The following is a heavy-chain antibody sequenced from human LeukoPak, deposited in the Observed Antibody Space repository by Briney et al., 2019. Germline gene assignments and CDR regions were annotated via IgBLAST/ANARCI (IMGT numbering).Heavy chain of an antibody. V-gene: IGHV1-18*01. J-gene: IGHJ3*02. Sequence: ASVKVSCKASGYTFTSYGISWVRQAPGQGLEWMGWISAYNGNTNYAQKLQGGVTMTTDTSTSTAYMELRSLRSDDTAVYYCARGSTIFGVVSRAAFDIWGQGTMVTVSS. CDR1: GYTFTSYG. CDR3: ARGSTIFGVVSRAAFDI. CDR2: ISAYNGNT. D-gene: IGHD3-3*01.